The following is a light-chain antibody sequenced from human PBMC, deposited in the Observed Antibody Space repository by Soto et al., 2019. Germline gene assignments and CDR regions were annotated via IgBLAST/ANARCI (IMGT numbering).Light chain of an antibody. V-gene: IGLV3-21*02. Sequence: SYELTQPPSVSVAPGQTATMTCGGNNVGGKSVHWYQQKAGQAPVLVVYDDSDRPSGIPERFSGANSGNMATLTISRVEAGDEADYYCQVWDSSSDHPVFGGGTQLTVL. CDR2: DDS. CDR3: QVWDSSSDHPV. J-gene: IGLJ2*01. CDR1: NVGGKS.